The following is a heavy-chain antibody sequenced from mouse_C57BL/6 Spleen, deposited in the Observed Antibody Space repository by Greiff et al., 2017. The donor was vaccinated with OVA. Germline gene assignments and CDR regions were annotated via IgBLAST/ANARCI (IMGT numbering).Heavy chain of an antibody. CDR1: GYTFTSYT. D-gene: IGHD4-1*01. J-gene: IGHJ3*01. Sequence: VQLVESGAELARPGASVKMSCKASGYTFTSYTMHWVKQRPGQGLEWIGAIDPETGGTAYNQKFKGKAILTADKSSSTAYMELRSLTSEDSAVYYCTRRETGTYWGQGTLVTVSA. CDR3: TRRETGTY. V-gene: IGHV1-4*01. CDR2: IDPETGGT.